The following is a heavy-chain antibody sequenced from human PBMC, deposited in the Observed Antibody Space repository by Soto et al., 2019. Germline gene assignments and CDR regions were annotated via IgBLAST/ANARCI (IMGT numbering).Heavy chain of an antibody. CDR3: AKDLFPGYSSGCQGEY. Sequence: EVQLLESGGGLVQPGGSLRLSCAASGFTFSSYAMSWVRQAPGKGLEWVAAISGSGGSTYYADSVKGRFTISRDNSKNTLYLQRHNLRAEDTAVYYGAKDLFPGYSSGCQGEYWGQGTLVTVSS. CDR1: GFTFSSYA. J-gene: IGHJ4*01. CDR2: ISGSGGST. V-gene: IGHV3-23*01. D-gene: IGHD6-19*01.